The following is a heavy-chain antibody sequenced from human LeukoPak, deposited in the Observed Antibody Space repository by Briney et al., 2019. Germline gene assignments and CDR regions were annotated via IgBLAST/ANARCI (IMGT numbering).Heavy chain of an antibody. V-gene: IGHV3-7*03. CDR3: AKAATMIVQAAPPPYFDY. Sequence: GGSLRLSCAASGFTFSSYWMHWVRQAPGKGLEWVANIKQDGSERYYVDSVKGRFTISRDNSKNTLYLQMNSLRAEDTAVYYCAKAATMIVQAAPPPYFDYWGQGTLVTVSS. CDR2: IKQDGSER. CDR1: GFTFSSYW. D-gene: IGHD3-22*01. J-gene: IGHJ4*02.